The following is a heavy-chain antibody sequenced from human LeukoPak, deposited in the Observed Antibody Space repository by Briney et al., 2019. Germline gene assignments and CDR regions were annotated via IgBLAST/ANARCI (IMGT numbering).Heavy chain of an antibody. D-gene: IGHD6-19*01. CDR2: ISWDGGST. CDR1: GFTFDDYT. J-gene: IGHJ6*02. V-gene: IGHV3-43*01. Sequence: GGPLRLSCAASGFTFDDYTMHWVRQAPGKGLEWVSLISWDGGSTYYADSVKGRFTISRDNSKNSLYLQMNSLRTEDTALYYCAKGKVLADYYGMDVWGQGTTVTVSS. CDR3: AKGKVLADYYGMDV.